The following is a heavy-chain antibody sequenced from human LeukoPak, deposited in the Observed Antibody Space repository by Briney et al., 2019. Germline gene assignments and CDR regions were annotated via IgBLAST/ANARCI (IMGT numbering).Heavy chain of an antibody. D-gene: IGHD3-10*01. CDR2: IYYSGST. CDR3: ARDRDYYGSGSYLDY. CDR1: GGSFSGYY. Sequence: SETLSLTCAVYGGSFSGYYWSWIRQPPGKGLEWIGYIYYSGSTNYNPSLKSRVTISVDTSKNQFSLKLSSVTAADTAVYYCARDRDYYGSGSYLDYWGQGTLVTVSS. J-gene: IGHJ4*02. V-gene: IGHV4-59*01.